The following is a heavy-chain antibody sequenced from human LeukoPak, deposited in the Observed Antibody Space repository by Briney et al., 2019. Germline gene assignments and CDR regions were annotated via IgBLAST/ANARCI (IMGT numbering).Heavy chain of an antibody. CDR2: ISAYNGNT. J-gene: IGHJ4*02. V-gene: IGHV1-18*01. CDR3: ARDPGGGYGEGIFDY. Sequence: ASVKVSCKASGYTFTSYGISWVRQAPGQGLEWMGWISAYNGNTNYAQKLQGRVTMTTGTSTSTAYMDLRSLRSDDTAVYYCARDPGGGYGEGIFDYWGQGTLVTVSS. D-gene: IGHD4-17*01. CDR1: GYTFTSYG.